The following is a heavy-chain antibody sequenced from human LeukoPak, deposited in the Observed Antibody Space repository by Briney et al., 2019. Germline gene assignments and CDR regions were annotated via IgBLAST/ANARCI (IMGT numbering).Heavy chain of an antibody. J-gene: IGHJ4*02. CDR3: AKSALGGYYDSSGYFDY. CDR2: ISGSGGST. D-gene: IGHD3-22*01. CDR1: GFTFSSYA. Sequence: GGSLRLSCAASGFTFSSYAMSWVRQAPGKGLEWVSAISGSGGSTYYADSVKGRFTISRDNSKNTLYRQMNSLRAEDTAVYYCAKSALGGYYDSSGYFDYWGQGTLVTVSS. V-gene: IGHV3-23*01.